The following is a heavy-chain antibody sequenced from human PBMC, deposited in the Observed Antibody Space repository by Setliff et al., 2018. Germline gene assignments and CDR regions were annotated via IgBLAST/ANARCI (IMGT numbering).Heavy chain of an antibody. Sequence: GGSLRLSCAASGFTFSGSAVHWVRQASGKGLEWVGRIRRNADNRATAYAASVRGRFTISRDDSKNTAYLQMNSLKIEDTAVYYCAGAGGNSDYFDYWGQGTLVTVSS. CDR1: GFTFSGSA. V-gene: IGHV3-73*01. CDR2: IRRNADNRAT. J-gene: IGHJ4*02. CDR3: AGAGGNSDYFDY. D-gene: IGHD2-21*02.